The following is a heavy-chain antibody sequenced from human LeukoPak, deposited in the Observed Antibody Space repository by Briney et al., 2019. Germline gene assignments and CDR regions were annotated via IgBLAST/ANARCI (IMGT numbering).Heavy chain of an antibody. CDR1: GGTLSNYA. D-gene: IGHD3-10*01. CDR2: IIPFLDTA. V-gene: IGHV1-69*04. CDR3: AREGRAHGSGIRYGMDV. J-gene: IGHJ6*02. Sequence: ASVKVSCKVSGGTLSNYAISWVRQAPGQGLEWMGRIIPFLDTADYTRRFRGRVTFTADKSARTAYMHLSSLRSEDTAVYYCAREGRAHGSGIRYGMDVWGQGTTVTVSS.